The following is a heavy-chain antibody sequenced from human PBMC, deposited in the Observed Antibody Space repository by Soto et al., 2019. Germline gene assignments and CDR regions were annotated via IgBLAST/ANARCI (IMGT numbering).Heavy chain of an antibody. D-gene: IGHD6-19*01. CDR2: ISGSGGST. V-gene: IGHV3-23*01. CDR3: VRHPRGSGWYRFDY. J-gene: IGHJ4*02. CDR1: GFTFSSYA. Sequence: PGGSLRLSCAASGFTFSSYAMSWVRQAPGKGLEWVSAISGSGGSTYYADSVKGRFTISRDNSKNTLYLQMNSLRAEDTAVYYCVRHPRGSGWYRFDYWGQGTLVTVSS.